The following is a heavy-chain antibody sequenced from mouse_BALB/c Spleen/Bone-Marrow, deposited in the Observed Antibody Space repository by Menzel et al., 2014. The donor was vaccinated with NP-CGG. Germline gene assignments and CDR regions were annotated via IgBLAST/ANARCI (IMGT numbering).Heavy chain of an antibody. CDR2: INPSSGYT. D-gene: IGHD2-2*01. CDR1: GYTFTTYT. Sequence: QVQLKESGAELARPGASVKMSCKASGYTFTTYTMHWVKQRPGQGLEWIGYINPSSGYTNYNQKFKDKATLTADKSSSTAYMQLSSLTSEDSAVYFCAKRDIYYGHDGNAMDYWGQGTSVTVSS. CDR3: AKRDIYYGHDGNAMDY. V-gene: IGHV1-4*01. J-gene: IGHJ4*01.